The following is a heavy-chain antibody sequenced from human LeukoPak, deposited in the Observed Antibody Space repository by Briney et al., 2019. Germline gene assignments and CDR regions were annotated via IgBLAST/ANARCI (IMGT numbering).Heavy chain of an antibody. J-gene: IGHJ4*02. D-gene: IGHD2-2*01. CDR2: IIPIFGTA. V-gene: IGHV1-69*13. CDR3: ARDPTLYCSSTSCYFDY. Sequence: ASVKVSCKASGGTFSSYAISWVRQAPGQGLEWMGGIIPIFGTANYAQKFQGRVTITADESTSTAYMELSSLRSEDTAVYYCARDPTLYCSSTSCYFDYWGQGTLVTVSS. CDR1: GGTFSSYA.